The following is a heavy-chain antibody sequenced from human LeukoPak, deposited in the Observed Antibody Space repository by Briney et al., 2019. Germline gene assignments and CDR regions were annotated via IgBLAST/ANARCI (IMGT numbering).Heavy chain of an antibody. CDR3: ARDHGNWGSAFDI. Sequence: SETLSLTCTVSGGSISSSRSYWGWSRQPPGKGLEWIGTIYYSGSTYYNPSLKSRVTISVDTSKNQFSLKLSSVTAADTAVYYCARDHGNWGSAFDIWGQGTMVTVSS. D-gene: IGHD7-27*01. V-gene: IGHV4-39*07. CDR1: GGSISSSRSY. CDR2: IYYSGST. J-gene: IGHJ3*02.